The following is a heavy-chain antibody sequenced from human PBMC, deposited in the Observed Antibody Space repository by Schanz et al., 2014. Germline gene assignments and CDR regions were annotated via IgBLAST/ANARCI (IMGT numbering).Heavy chain of an antibody. CDR2: ISDSGDST. V-gene: IGHV3-48*04. D-gene: IGHD5-12*01. CDR3: ARSRGFDSIFDF. Sequence: EVQLVESGGGLVQPRGSLRLSCAASEFSFSSFGMNWVRQAPGKGLEWVSYISDSGDSTHYADSVKGRFTISRDNAKNSLFLQMNSLSAEDTAVYYCARSRGFDSIFDFWGRGTLVTVSS. CDR1: EFSFSSFG. J-gene: IGHJ4*02.